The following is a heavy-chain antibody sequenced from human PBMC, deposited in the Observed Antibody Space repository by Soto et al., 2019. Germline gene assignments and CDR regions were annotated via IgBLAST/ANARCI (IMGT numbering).Heavy chain of an antibody. CDR3: AADPLYIVGATNDYYYYGMNV. D-gene: IGHD1-26*01. CDR1: GFTFTSSA. Sequence: SVKVSCKASGFTFTSSAVQWVRQARGQRLEWIGWIVVGSGNTNYAQKFQERVTITRDMSTSTAYMELSSLRSEDTAVYYCAADPLYIVGATNDYYYYGMNVWGQGTTVTVS. V-gene: IGHV1-58*01. J-gene: IGHJ6*02. CDR2: IVVGSGNT.